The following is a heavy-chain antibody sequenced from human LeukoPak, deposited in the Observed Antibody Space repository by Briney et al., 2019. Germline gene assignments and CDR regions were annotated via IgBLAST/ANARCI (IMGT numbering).Heavy chain of an antibody. V-gene: IGHV3-30*15. CDR2: ISYNGEDE. Sequence: GTSLRLSCAGSAFTFNSFAMHWVREAPAKGLEWVAAISYNGEDEYYAASVRGRFTMSRDYSKSTLHLKMSSLSAEDTAVYYCTRAPPTSTGCPPDHWGQGTLVTVSS. D-gene: IGHD2-2*01. CDR3: TRAPPTSTGCPPDH. CDR1: AFTFNSFA. J-gene: IGHJ4*02.